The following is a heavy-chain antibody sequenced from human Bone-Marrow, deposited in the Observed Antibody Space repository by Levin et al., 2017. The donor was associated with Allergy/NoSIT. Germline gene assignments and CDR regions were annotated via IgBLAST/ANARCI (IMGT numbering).Heavy chain of an antibody. CDR3: ARERRSIAARRVGGTSGYGMDV. Sequence: GESLKISCAASGFTFSDYGMHWVRQAPGRGLEWVAVIWYDASDKYHAESVKGRFTISRGNSKNTLYLQMNSLRAEDTAVYYCARERRSIAARRVGGTSGYGMDVWGQGTTVTVSS. CDR1: GFTFSDYG. V-gene: IGHV3-33*01. CDR2: IWYDASDK. D-gene: IGHD6-6*01. J-gene: IGHJ6*02.